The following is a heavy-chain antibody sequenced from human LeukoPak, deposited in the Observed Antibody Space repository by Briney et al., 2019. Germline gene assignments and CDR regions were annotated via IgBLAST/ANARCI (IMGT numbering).Heavy chain of an antibody. CDR2: IYYSGST. CDR3: ARGSVMTSDDYYDMDV. CDR1: GGSISSYY. D-gene: IGHD2-21*02. Sequence: SETLSLTCTVSGGSISSYYWSWIRQPPGKGLEWIGYIYYSGSTNYNPSLKSRVTISVDTSKNQFSLKLSSVTAADTAVYYCARGSVMTSDDYYDMDVWGQGTTVTVSS. V-gene: IGHV4-59*08. J-gene: IGHJ6*02.